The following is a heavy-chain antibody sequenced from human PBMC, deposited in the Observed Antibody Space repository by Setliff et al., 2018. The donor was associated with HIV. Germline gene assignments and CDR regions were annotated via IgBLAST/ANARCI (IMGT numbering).Heavy chain of an antibody. J-gene: IGHJ4*02. D-gene: IGHD6-19*01. Sequence: LRLSCAASGFNFKTYGMTWVRQAPGKGLDWVAHIGSSNHGIHYTASVQGRFTVSRDNAKSSLYLQMDSLRVEDTSVYYCWSGYTSGRWGQGTLVTVSS. CDR1: GFNFKTYG. CDR3: WSGYTSGR. CDR2: IGSSNHGI. V-gene: IGHV3-48*04.